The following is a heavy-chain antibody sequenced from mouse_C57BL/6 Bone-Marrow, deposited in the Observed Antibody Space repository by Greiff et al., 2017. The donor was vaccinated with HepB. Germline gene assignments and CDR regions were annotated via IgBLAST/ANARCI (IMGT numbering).Heavy chain of an antibody. D-gene: IGHD2-3*01. J-gene: IGHJ4*01. Sequence: VQLQQSGAELVRPGASVKLSCTASGFNIKDDYMHWVKQRPGQGLEWIGWIYPENGDTEYASKFQGKATITADTSSNTAYLQLSSLTSEDTAVYYCTTSGYYMDYWGQGTSVTVSS. V-gene: IGHV14-4*01. CDR2: IYPENGDT. CDR3: TTSGYYMDY. CDR1: GFNIKDDY.